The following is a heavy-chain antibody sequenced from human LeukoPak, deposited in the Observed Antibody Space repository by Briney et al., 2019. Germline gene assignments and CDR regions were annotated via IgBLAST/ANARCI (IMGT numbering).Heavy chain of an antibody. J-gene: IGHJ4*02. CDR3: ARGRGSYGPYYFDY. D-gene: IGHD1-26*01. Sequence: SETLSLTCTVSGGSISTYYWSWIRQPPGKGLEWIGYTHYTGSTNYNPSLKSRVTISLDMSKNRFSLKLSSVTAADTAVYYCARGRGSYGPYYFDYWGQGTLVTVSS. V-gene: IGHV4-59*01. CDR2: THYTGST. CDR1: GGSISTYY.